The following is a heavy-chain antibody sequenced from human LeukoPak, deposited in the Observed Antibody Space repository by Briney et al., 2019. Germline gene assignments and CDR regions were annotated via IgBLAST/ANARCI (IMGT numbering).Heavy chain of an antibody. J-gene: IGHJ5*02. D-gene: IGHD3-3*02. CDR3: AKPTHFNWFDP. V-gene: IGHV3-7*01. CDR1: GFTVSIYW. Sequence: GGSLRLSCAASGFTVSIYWMSWVRQAPGKGLEWVANIKQDGSEKYYVDSVKGRFTISRDNAKNSLYLKMNSLRAEDTAVYYCAKPTHFNWFDPWGQGTLVTVSS. CDR2: IKQDGSEK.